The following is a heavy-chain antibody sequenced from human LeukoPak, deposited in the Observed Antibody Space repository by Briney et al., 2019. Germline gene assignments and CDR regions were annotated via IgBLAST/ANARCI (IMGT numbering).Heavy chain of an antibody. CDR1: GFTFSSYS. Sequence: GGSLRLSCAASGFTFSSYSMNWVRQAPGKGLEWVSSITSSSNYIYYADSVKGRFTISRDNAKNLLYLQMNSLRAEDTAVYYCARDVEAMAAAGGGVDYWGQGTLVTVSS. CDR2: ITSSSNYI. CDR3: ARDVEAMAAAGGGVDY. J-gene: IGHJ4*02. D-gene: IGHD6-13*01. V-gene: IGHV3-21*01.